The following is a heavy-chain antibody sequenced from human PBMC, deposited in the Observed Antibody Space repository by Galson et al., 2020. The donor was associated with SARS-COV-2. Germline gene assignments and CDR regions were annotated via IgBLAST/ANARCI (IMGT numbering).Heavy chain of an antibody. D-gene: IGHD3-22*01. J-gene: IGHJ6*02. CDR1: GFTFSDYY. CDR3: AGGIYYDSSGYSLNYYYYGMDV. CDR2: ISSSSSYT. Sequence: GESLTISCAASGFTFSDYYMSWIRQAPGKGLEWVSYISSSSSYTNYADSVKGRFTISRDNAKNSLYLQMNSLRAEDTAVYYYAGGIYYDSSGYSLNYYYYGMDVWGQGTTVTFCS. V-gene: IGHV3-11*06.